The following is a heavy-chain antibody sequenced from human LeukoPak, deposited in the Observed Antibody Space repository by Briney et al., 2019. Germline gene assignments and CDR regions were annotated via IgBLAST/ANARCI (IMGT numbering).Heavy chain of an antibody. CDR3: ARVSSQKAFDS. V-gene: IGHV4-4*02. CDR1: GGSISSSNW. J-gene: IGHJ4*02. D-gene: IGHD2-2*01. CDR2: IYHTGRT. Sequence: SETLSLTCSVSGGSISSSNWWTWVRQPPGKGLEWIGEIYHTGRTNYNPSLKSRVSISVDKSKNQFSLKLTSVTAADTAVYYCARVSSQKAFDSWGQGTLVLVSS.